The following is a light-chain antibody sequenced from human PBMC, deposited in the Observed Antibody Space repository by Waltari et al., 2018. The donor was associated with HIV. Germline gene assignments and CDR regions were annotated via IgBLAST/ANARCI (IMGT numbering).Light chain of an antibody. Sequence: VGDRVTITCRASQGISTYLAWYQQKPGKAPQLLLYAASTLQSGVSSRFSGSGSGTEFTLTISSLQPEDFSTYYCQQLNSYPRTFGQGTKLEIK. CDR1: QGISTY. V-gene: IGKV1-9*01. J-gene: IGKJ2*02. CDR3: QQLNSYPRT. CDR2: AAS.